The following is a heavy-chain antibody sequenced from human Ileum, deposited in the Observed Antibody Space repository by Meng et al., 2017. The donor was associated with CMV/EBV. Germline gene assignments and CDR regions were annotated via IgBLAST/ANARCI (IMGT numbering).Heavy chain of an antibody. Sequence: GSLRLSGAASGFSFSNYAMSWVRQASGKGLEWVASISGSGVNTYYAESVKGRFTISRDNSKDTLYLQTNSLKVEDTAVYYCAKDMAFWGQGTLVTVSS. CDR1: GFSFSNYA. D-gene: IGHD3-10*01. CDR2: ISGSGVNT. J-gene: IGHJ4*02. CDR3: AKDMAF. V-gene: IGHV3-23*01.